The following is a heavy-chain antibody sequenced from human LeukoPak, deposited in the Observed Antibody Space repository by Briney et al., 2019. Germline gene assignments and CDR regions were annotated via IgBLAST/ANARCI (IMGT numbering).Heavy chain of an antibody. V-gene: IGHV1-69*01. CDR2: IIPIFGTA. Sequence: SVKVSCKASGGTFSSYAISWVRQAPGQGLEWMGGIIPIFGTANYAQKFQGRVTITADESTSTAYMELSSLRSEDTAVYYCARHGTVPAAITWDYYFDYWGHGTLVTVSS. CDR1: GGTFSSYA. J-gene: IGHJ4*01. D-gene: IGHD2-2*01. CDR3: ARHGTVPAAITWDYYFDY.